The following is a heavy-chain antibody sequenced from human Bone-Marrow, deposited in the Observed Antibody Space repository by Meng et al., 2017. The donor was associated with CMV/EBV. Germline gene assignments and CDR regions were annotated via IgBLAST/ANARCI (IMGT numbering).Heavy chain of an antibody. D-gene: IGHD3-16*01. Sequence: SLKISCAASGFTFSSYSMNWVRQAPGKGLEWVSGINRKSDRIGYADSVKGRFTISRDNGKKSLHLQMNSLRAEDTALYYCVRDIGVAEITESTKYYSALDVWGQGTTVTVSS. V-gene: IGHV3-9*01. CDR1: GFTFSSYS. CDR3: VRDIGVAEITESTKYYSALDV. CDR2: INRKSDRI. J-gene: IGHJ6*02.